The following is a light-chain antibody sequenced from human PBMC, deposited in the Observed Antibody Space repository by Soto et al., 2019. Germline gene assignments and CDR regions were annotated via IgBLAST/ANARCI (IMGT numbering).Light chain of an antibody. CDR1: SSDVGGYNS. Sequence: QSVLTQPASVSGSPGQSITISCTGTSSDVGGYNSVSWYQQHPGKAPKVMIYEVSNRPSGVSNRFSGSKSGNTASLTISGLQAEDEADYYCSSYTSSSTRVFGGGTKLTVL. J-gene: IGLJ3*02. CDR3: SSYTSSSTRV. CDR2: EVS. V-gene: IGLV2-14*01.